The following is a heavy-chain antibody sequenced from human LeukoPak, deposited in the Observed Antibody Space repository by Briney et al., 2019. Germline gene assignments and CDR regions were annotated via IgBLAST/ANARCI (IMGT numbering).Heavy chain of an antibody. CDR3: AREVAATLIDY. Sequence: GASVIVSCKASGYTFTRSGITWVRQAPGHGLEWMGWISAYNGNTNYAQKLQGRVTMITDTSTSTAYMELRSLKSDDTAVYYCAREVAATLIDYWGQGTLVTVSS. CDR2: ISAYNGNT. CDR1: GYTFTRSG. J-gene: IGHJ4*02. D-gene: IGHD2-15*01. V-gene: IGHV1-18*01.